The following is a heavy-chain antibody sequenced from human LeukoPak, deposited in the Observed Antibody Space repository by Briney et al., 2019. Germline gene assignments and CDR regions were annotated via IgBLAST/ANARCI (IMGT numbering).Heavy chain of an antibody. CDR2: IYYSGST. CDR1: GGSIRSYY. D-gene: IGHD2-15*01. J-gene: IGHJ6*03. CDR3: ARSRGWFYYYYMDV. V-gene: IGHV4-59*12. Sequence: PSETLPLTCTVSGGSIRSYYWSWIRQPPGKGLEWIAYIYYSGSTNYNPSLKSRVTISVDTSKNQFSLKLSSVTAADTAVYYCARSRGWFYYYYMDVWGKGTTVTVSS.